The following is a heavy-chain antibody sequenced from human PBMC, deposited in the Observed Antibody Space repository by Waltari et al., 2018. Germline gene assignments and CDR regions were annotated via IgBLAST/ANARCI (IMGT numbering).Heavy chain of an antibody. Sequence: QVQLVQSGADVKKPGYSVKVSCRASGGTFGRFALSGGRQAPGQGLEWMGGSIPIFGTPNYAQRFQGRLTITADERTSTVFMELTSLTSDDTAIYFCARHYYDSSGVDYWGQGTLVTVSS. CDR2: SIPIFGTP. CDR3: ARHYYDSSGVDY. D-gene: IGHD3-22*01. V-gene: IGHV1-69*12. J-gene: IGHJ4*02. CDR1: GGTFGRFA.